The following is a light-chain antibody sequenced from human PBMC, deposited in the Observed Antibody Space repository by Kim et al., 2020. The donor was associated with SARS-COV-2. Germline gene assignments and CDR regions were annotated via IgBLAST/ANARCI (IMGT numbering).Light chain of an antibody. V-gene: IGLV1-44*01. Sequence: VIISSAGSSSSVGANPISWYQQLPGMAPKLLIYGDDQRPSGVPHRFSRSKSGTSASLAISGLQSGDDADYFCATWDDSLYGRVFGGGTQLTVL. CDR1: SSSVGANP. J-gene: IGLJ3*02. CDR3: ATWDDSLYGRV. CDR2: GDD.